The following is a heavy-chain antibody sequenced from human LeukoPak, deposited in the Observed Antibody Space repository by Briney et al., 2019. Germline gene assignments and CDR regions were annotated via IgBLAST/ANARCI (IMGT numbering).Heavy chain of an antibody. CDR2: IIPIFGTA. Sequence: SVKVSCKASGGTFSSYAISWVRQAPGQGLEWMGGIIPIFGTANYAQKFQGRVTITADESTSTAYMELSSLRSEDTAVYYCARSRGYSYGYHAFDIWGQGTMVTVSS. V-gene: IGHV1-69*13. J-gene: IGHJ3*02. CDR3: ARSRGYSYGYHAFDI. D-gene: IGHD5-18*01. CDR1: GGTFSSYA.